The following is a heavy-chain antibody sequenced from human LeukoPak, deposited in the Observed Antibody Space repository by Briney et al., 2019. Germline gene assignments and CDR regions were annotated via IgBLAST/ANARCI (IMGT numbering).Heavy chain of an antibody. V-gene: IGHV3-48*04. D-gene: IGHD3-22*01. Sequence: GGSLRLTCAASGFTLSSYSMNWVRQAPGQGLEWISFIDSSSRTIFYAESVKGRFTISRDNAKNSLFLQMNSLRAEDTAVYYCARRVPNQVVTDYFDYWGQGTLVTVSS. J-gene: IGHJ4*02. CDR2: IDSSSRTI. CDR1: GFTLSSYS. CDR3: ARRVPNQVVTDYFDY.